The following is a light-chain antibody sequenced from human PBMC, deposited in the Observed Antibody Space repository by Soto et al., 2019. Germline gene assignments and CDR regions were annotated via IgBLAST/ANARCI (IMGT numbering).Light chain of an antibody. CDR2: GAS. J-gene: IGKJ2*01. CDR3: QQYGSSPPTYY. Sequence: EIVSTQSPGTLSLSPGERATLSCRTSQSVSDTYLAWYQQKPGQAPRLLIYGASNRATGIPDRFSGSGSGTDFTLTISGLEPEDFAVYYCQQYGSSPPTYYFGPGTRLEI. CDR1: QSVSDTY. V-gene: IGKV3-20*01.